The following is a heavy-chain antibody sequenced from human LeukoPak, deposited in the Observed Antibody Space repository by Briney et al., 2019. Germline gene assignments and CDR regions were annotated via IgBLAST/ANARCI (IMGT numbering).Heavy chain of an antibody. V-gene: IGHV1-2*02. D-gene: IGHD2-8*01. J-gene: IGHJ4*02. CDR2: INPNSGGT. CDR3: ARLRVYSTNGVCKNGYYFDY. Sequence: GASVKVSCKASGYTFTGYYMHWVRQAPGQGLEWMGWINPNSGGTNYAQKFQGRVTMTRDTSISTAYMELSRLRSGDTAVYYCARLRVYSTNGVCKNGYYFDYWGQGTLVTVSS. CDR1: GYTFTGYY.